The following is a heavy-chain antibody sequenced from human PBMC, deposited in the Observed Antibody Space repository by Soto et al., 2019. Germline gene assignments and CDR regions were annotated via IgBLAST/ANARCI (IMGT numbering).Heavy chain of an antibody. CDR3: ARGIYDSSGYYERPPPDQPIFDY. D-gene: IGHD3-22*01. Sequence: SGPTLVNPTQTLTLTCTFSGFSLSTSGVSVGWIRQPPGKALEWLALIYWDDDKRYSPSLKSRLTITKDTSKNQVVLTMTNMDPVDTATYYCARGIYDSSGYYERPPPDQPIFDYWGQGTLVTVSS. J-gene: IGHJ4*02. CDR1: GFSLSTSGVS. CDR2: IYWDDDK. V-gene: IGHV2-5*02.